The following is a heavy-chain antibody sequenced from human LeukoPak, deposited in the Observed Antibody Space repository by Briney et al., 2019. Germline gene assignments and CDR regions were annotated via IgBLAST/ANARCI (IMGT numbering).Heavy chain of an antibody. CDR1: GFSFSYA. J-gene: IGHJ4*02. CDR3: AKDPVRGAKQHFDY. Sequence: GGSLRLSCAASGFSFSYAMHWVRQAPGRGLEWVAVMSYDGTNKYYADSVKGRFTISRDNSKNTLYLQMNSLRAEDTAVYYCAKDPVRGAKQHFDYWGQGTLVTVSS. D-gene: IGHD3-10*01. CDR2: MSYDGTNK. V-gene: IGHV3-30-3*01.